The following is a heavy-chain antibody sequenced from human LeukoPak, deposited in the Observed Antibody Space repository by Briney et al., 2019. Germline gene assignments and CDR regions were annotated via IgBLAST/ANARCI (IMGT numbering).Heavy chain of an antibody. CDR3: ARGGHVYPFDY. V-gene: IGHV4-34*01. CDR1: GGSFSGYY. D-gene: IGHD3-16*01. CDR2: INHSGST. Sequence: SETLSLTCAVYGGSFSGYYWSWIRQPPGKGLEWIGEINHSGSTNYNPSLKSRVTMSVDTSKNQFSLKLSSVTAADTAVYYCARGGHVYPFDYWGQGTLVTVSS. J-gene: IGHJ4*02.